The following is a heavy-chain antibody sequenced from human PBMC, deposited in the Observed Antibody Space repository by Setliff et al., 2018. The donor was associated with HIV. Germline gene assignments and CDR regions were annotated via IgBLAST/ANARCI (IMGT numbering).Heavy chain of an antibody. V-gene: IGHV4-39*01. D-gene: IGHD5-12*01. CDR3: ARHCGYSGYPYYYYYYMDV. CDR2: IYYTGTT. CDR1: GASIGSDNYY. Sequence: PSETLSLTCIVSGASIGSDNYYWGWIRQPPGKGLEWIGNIYYTGTTYYNPSLKSRVTISVDTSKNQFSLNLSSVTAGDTAVYYCARHCGYSGYPYYYYYYMDVWGKGTTVTVSS. J-gene: IGHJ6*03.